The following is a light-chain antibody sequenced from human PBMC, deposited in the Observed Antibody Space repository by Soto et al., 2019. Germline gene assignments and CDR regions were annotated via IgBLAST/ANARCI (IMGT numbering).Light chain of an antibody. CDR1: QSVSSSQ. Sequence: EIVLTQSPVTLSLSPGESATLSCRASQSVSSSQVAWYQQKPGQAPRLLIYGASSRATGIPDRFSGVGSETDFTLTINRLEPEDFAVLYCQQYATSPHTFGQGTKLEIK. V-gene: IGKV3-20*01. CDR3: QQYATSPHT. CDR2: GAS. J-gene: IGKJ2*01.